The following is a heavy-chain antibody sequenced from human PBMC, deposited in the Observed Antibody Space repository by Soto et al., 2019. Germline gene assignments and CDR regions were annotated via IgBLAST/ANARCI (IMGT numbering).Heavy chain of an antibody. V-gene: IGHV4-30-4*01. J-gene: IGHJ2*01. CDR3: AREIMQMTHDWYFDL. CDR1: GGSISGGIHS. D-gene: IGHD2-21*02. CDR2: IFDSGST. Sequence: QVQLQESGPGLVKPSETLSLTCTVSGGSISGGIHSWSWIRQPPGKGLEWIGHIFDSGSTYYNPSLRSRLTISVDTSKNQLSLRMNSVTAADTAMYYCAREIMQMTHDWYFDLWGRGTLVTVSS.